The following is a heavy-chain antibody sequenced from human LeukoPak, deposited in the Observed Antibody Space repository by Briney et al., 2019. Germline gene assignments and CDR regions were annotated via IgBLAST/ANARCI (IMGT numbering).Heavy chain of an antibody. CDR1: GGSISSSSYY. D-gene: IGHD3-22*01. Sequence: SETLSLTCTVSGGSISSSSYYWGWIRQPPGKGLEWIGSIYYSGSTYYNPSLKSRVTISVDTSKNQFSLKLSSVTAADTAVYYCARGRDYYDSSGYYRHAFDIWGQGTMVTVSS. J-gene: IGHJ3*02. CDR2: IYYSGST. V-gene: IGHV4-39*07. CDR3: ARGRDYYDSSGYYRHAFDI.